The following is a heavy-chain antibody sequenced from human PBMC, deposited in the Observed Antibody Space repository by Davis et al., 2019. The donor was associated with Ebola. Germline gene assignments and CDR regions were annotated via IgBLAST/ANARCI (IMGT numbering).Heavy chain of an antibody. Sequence: GESLKISCAASGFSFNSYAMHWVRQGPGKGLEWVAVVSHSEREKFYADSVKGRFTISRDNSENTLYLQMNSLTADDTAVYYCARAVFHEVLDYWGQGTPVTVSS. V-gene: IGHV3-30*04. CDR2: VSHSEREK. CDR3: ARAVFHEVLDY. J-gene: IGHJ4*02. D-gene: IGHD3-3*01. CDR1: GFSFNSYA.